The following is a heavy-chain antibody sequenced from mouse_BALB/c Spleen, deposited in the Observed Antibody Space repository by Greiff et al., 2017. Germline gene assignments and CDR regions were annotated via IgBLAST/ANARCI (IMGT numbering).Heavy chain of an antibody. J-gene: IGHJ3*01. D-gene: IGHD2-1*01. Sequence: EVHLVESGGGLVQPGGSRKLSCAASGFTFSSFGMHWVRQAPEKGLEWVAYISSGSSTIYYADTVKGRFTISRDNPKNTLFLQMTSLRSEDTAMYYCARSGNYSFAYWGQGTLVTVSA. CDR3: ARSGNYSFAY. V-gene: IGHV5-17*02. CDR2: ISSGSSTI. CDR1: GFTFSSFG.